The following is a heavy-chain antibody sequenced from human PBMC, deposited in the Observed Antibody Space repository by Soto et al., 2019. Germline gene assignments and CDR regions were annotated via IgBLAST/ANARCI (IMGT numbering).Heavy chain of an antibody. D-gene: IGHD5-18*01. CDR2: INTDGSTT. J-gene: IGHJ4*02. Sequence: EVQLVESGGDLVQPGGSLRLSCSASGFTFSTYWMHWVGQAPGKGLVWVSRINTDGSTTTYADSVKVRFTISSGNAKNTLYLQMNSLRSEDTAVYYCARDRDTYGLSFFDCWGQGTRVTVSS. V-gene: IGHV3-74*01. CDR3: ARDRDTYGLSFFDC. CDR1: GFTFSTYW.